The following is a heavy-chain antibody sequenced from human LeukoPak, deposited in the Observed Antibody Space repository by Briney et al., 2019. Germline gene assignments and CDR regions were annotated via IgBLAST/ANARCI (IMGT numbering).Heavy chain of an antibody. V-gene: IGHV4-39*01. CDR1: GGSISSSSYY. Sequence: TSETLSLTCTVSGGSISSSSYYWGWIRQPPGKGLEWIGSIYYSGSTYYNPSLKSRVTISVDTFKNQFSLKLSCVTAADTAVYYCASGHSSGYYYYYYGMDVWGQGTTVTVSS. D-gene: IGHD3-22*01. CDR2: IYYSGST. J-gene: IGHJ6*02. CDR3: ASGHSSGYYYYYYGMDV.